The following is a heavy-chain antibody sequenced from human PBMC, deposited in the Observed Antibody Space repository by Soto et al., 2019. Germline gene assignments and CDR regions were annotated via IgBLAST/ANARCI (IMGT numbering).Heavy chain of an antibody. J-gene: IGHJ6*02. CDR2: IKKNADGGAI. D-gene: IGHD3-10*01. V-gene: IGHV3-15*05. Sequence: PGGSLRLSCAASGLTVNDVWMTWVRQAPGKGLEWVGRIKKNADGGAINYAAPVKGRFTTSRDDSKNTLYLQMNSLKIEDTAVYYCGDLDAYYYGREACGQGTTVTVSS. CDR1: GLTVNDVW. CDR3: GDLDAYYYGREA.